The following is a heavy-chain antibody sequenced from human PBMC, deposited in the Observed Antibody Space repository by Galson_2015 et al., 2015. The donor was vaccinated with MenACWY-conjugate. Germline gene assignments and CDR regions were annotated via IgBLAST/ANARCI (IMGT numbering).Heavy chain of an antibody. Sequence: LSLTCSVSGGSISDYFWTWIRQSPGRGLEWIGYVDYSGGTNYNPSLKSRVNMSVDKSKNQFSLILNSVTAADTAVYFCAREKAAGTHMGFDYWGQGTLVTVSS. D-gene: IGHD6-19*01. CDR3: AREKAAGTHMGFDY. V-gene: IGHV4-59*12. CDR2: VDYSGGT. CDR1: GGSISDYF. J-gene: IGHJ4*02.